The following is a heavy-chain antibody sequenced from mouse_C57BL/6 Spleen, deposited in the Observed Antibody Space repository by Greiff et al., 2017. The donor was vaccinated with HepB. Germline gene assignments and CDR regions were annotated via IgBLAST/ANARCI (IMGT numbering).Heavy chain of an antibody. CDR3: ARDYDGYYSWFAY. CDR1: GYSITSGYY. D-gene: IGHD2-3*01. Sequence: VQLQQSGPGLVKPSQSLSLTCSVTGYSITSGYYWNWIRQFPGNKLEWMGYISYDGSNNYNPSLKNRISITRDTSKNQFFLKLNSVTTEDTATYYCARDYDGYYSWFAYWGQGTLVTVSA. V-gene: IGHV3-6*01. CDR2: ISYDGSN. J-gene: IGHJ3*01.